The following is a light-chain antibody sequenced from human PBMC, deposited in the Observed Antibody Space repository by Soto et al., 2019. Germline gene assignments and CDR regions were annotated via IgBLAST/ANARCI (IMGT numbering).Light chain of an antibody. CDR2: DAS. J-gene: IGKJ2*01. Sequence: EIVLTQSPATLSLSPGERATLSCRASQSVSSYLAWYQQKPGQAPRLLIYDASNRSTGIPARFSGSGSGTDFTLTSSSLAPEDFAVYYCQQRSNWYTFGQGNKLEIK. V-gene: IGKV3-11*01. CDR3: QQRSNWYT. CDR1: QSVSSY.